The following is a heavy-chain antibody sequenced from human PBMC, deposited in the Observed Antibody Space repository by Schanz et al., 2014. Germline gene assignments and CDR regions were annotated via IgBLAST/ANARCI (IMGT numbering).Heavy chain of an antibody. J-gene: IGHJ4*02. Sequence: QVQLVESGGGLVKPGGSLRLSCAASGFTFSDYYMNWIRQAPGKGLEWVSYISNSGYTIYYADSVKGRFTISRDNAKNSLSLQMDRLRDEDTAVYYCARRYSGRYCFDYWGQGTLVAVSS. V-gene: IGHV3-11*04. D-gene: IGHD1-26*01. CDR1: GFTFSDYY. CDR2: ISNSGYTI. CDR3: ARRYSGRYCFDY.